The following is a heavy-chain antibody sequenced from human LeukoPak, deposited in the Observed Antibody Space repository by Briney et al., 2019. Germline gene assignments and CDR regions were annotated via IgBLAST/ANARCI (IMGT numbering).Heavy chain of an antibody. CDR3: ARDIELGYCSSTGCYFSFDP. J-gene: IGHJ5*02. CDR1: GFIFSNFG. Sequence: GGSLRLSCAVSGFIFSNFGMHWVRQTPGKGLEWVAVISDDGSKKYSADSVKGRFTISRDNSKNSLYLQMNSLRDEDTAVYYCARDIELGYCSSTGCYFSFDPWGQGTLVTVSS. D-gene: IGHD2-2*01. CDR2: ISDDGSKK. V-gene: IGHV3-30*03.